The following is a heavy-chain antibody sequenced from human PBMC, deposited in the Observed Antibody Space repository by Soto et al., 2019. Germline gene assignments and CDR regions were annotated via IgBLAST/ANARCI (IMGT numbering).Heavy chain of an antibody. D-gene: IGHD3-3*01. Sequence: ASVKVSCKVSGYTLTELSMHWVRQAPGKGLEWMGGFDPEDGETIYAQKFQGRVTMTEDTSTDTAYMELSSLRSEDTAVYYCATYDFWSGYPPEHYYYGMDVRGQGTTVTVSS. J-gene: IGHJ6*02. CDR1: GYTLTELS. V-gene: IGHV1-24*01. CDR2: FDPEDGET. CDR3: ATYDFWSGYPPEHYYYGMDV.